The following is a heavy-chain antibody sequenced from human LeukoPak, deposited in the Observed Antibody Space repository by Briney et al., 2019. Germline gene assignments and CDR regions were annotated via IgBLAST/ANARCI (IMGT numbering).Heavy chain of an antibody. V-gene: IGHV4-4*07. CDR1: GGSINSY. J-gene: IGHJ5*02. Sequence: SETLSLACIVSGGSINSYWSWIRQPAGKGLEWIGRISGSGTITYNPALQSRLTISIDTSKNQFSLKLMSVTAADTAVYYCARDSGTTGEVKFDPWGQGILVTVSS. D-gene: IGHD3-10*01. CDR3: ARDSGTTGEVKFDP. CDR2: ISGSGTI.